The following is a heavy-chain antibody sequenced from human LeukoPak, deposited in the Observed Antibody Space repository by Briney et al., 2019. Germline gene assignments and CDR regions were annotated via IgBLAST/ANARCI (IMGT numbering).Heavy chain of an antibody. CDR1: GLTFSSYG. CDR2: IRYDGSNK. V-gene: IGHV3-30*02. J-gene: IGHJ3*02. D-gene: IGHD3-10*02. CDR3: ARDYMFAFDI. Sequence: GGSLRLSCAASGLTFSSYGMHWVRQAPGKGLEWVAFIRYDGSNKYYADSVKGRFTISRDNSKNTLYLQMNSLRAEDTAVYYCARDYMFAFDIWGQGTMVTVSS.